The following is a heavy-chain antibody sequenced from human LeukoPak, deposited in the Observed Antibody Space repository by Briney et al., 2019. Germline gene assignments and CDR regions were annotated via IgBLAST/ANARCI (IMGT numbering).Heavy chain of an antibody. J-gene: IGHJ5*02. V-gene: IGHV4-34*01. Sequence: SETLSLTCAVYGGSFSGYYWSWIRQPPGKGLEWIGEINHSGSTNYNPSLKSRVTISVDTSKNQFSLKLSSVTAADTAVYYCARAIVVVPAARVRFDPWGQGTLVTVSS. CDR1: GGSFSGYY. CDR3: ARAIVVVPAARVRFDP. CDR2: INHSGST. D-gene: IGHD2-2*01.